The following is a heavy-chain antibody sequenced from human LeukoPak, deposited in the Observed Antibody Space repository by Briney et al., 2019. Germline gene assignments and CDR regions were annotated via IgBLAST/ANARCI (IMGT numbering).Heavy chain of an antibody. Sequence: GGSLRLSCAASGFTFSNYWMSWVRQAPGKGLEWVANIKHDGGDKHYVDSVKGRFTIARDSAKNSLNLQMNSLRAKDTAVYYCARGGNHDILTGYIFDYWGQGTLVTVSS. CDR2: IKHDGGDK. V-gene: IGHV3-7*03. CDR1: GFTFSNYW. J-gene: IGHJ4*02. CDR3: ARGGNHDILTGYIFDY. D-gene: IGHD3-9*01.